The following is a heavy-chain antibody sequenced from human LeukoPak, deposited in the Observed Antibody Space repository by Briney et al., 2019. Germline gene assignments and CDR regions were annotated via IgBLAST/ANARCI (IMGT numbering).Heavy chain of an antibody. V-gene: IGHV1-2*02. D-gene: IGHD2-15*01. CDR2: INPNSGGT. Sequence: GASVKVSCKASGYTFTGYYMHWVRQAPGQGLEWMGWINPNSGGTNYAQKFQGRVTMTRDTSISTAYIELSRLRSDDTAVYYCARARHYCSGGSCIPFDYWGQGTLVTVSS. J-gene: IGHJ4*02. CDR3: ARARHYCSGGSCIPFDY. CDR1: GYTFTGYY.